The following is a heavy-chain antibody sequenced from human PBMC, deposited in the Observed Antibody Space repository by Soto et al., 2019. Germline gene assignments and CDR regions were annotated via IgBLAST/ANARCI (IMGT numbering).Heavy chain of an antibody. CDR2: VSIYNGNT. V-gene: IGHV1-18*01. CDR1: GYTFTSYG. Sequence: GASVKVSCKAAGYTFTSYGISWVRQAPGQGLEWMGWVSIYNGNTNYAQKLQGRVTMTRDTSTSTVYMELSSLRSEDTAVYYCASYDFWSGYWGQGTLVTVSS. CDR3: ASYDFWSGY. D-gene: IGHD3-3*01. J-gene: IGHJ4*02.